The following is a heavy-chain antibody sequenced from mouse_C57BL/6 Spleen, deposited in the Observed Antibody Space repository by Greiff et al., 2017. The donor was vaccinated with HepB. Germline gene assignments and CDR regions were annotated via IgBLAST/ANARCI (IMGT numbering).Heavy chain of an antibody. Sequence: QVQLQQSGPELVKPGASVKISCKASGYAFSSSWMNWVKQRPGKGLEWIGRIYPGDGDTNYNWKFKGKATLTADKSSSTAYMELNSLTSEDSAVYYCARQYDYFDYWGQGTTLTVSS. CDR2: IYPGDGDT. J-gene: IGHJ2*01. CDR3: ARQYDYFDY. CDR1: GYAFSSSW. D-gene: IGHD2-14*01. V-gene: IGHV1-82*01.